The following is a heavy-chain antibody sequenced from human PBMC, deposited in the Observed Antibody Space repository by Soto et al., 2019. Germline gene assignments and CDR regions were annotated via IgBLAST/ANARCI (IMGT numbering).Heavy chain of an antibody. Sequence: GGSLRLSCAASGFTFSSYGMHWVRQAPGKGLEWVAVISYDGSNKYYADSVKGRFTISRDNSKNTLYLQMNSLRAEDTAVYYCAKEARSGDFDYWGQGTLVTVSS. CDR1: GFTFSSYG. CDR2: ISYDGSNK. D-gene: IGHD2-15*01. CDR3: AKEARSGDFDY. V-gene: IGHV3-30*18. J-gene: IGHJ4*02.